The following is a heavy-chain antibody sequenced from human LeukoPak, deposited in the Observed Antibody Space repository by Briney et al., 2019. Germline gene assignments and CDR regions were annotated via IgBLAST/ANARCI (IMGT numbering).Heavy chain of an antibody. CDR2: ISSSSSTI. CDR3: ARGAGAARPGWFDP. CDR1: GFTFSSYS. Sequence: PGESLRLSCAASGFTFSSYSMNWVRQAPGKGLDWVSYISSSSSTIYYADSVKGRFTISRDNAKNSLYLQMNSLRAEDTAVYYCARGAGAARPGWFDPWGQGTLVTVSS. D-gene: IGHD6-6*01. V-gene: IGHV3-48*01. J-gene: IGHJ5*02.